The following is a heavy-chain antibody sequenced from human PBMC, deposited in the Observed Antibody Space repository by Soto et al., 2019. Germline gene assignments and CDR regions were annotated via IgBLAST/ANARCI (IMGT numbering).Heavy chain of an antibody. CDR3: ARDYDVNTAVDYWYFDL. Sequence: QVQLQESGPRLVTPSETLTLTCSLSGGSITNHYWGWIRQPPGKGLEFIGRIYPSGRAHYNPSLQSRVTMSVDTSKNHFSLKVNSVPAADTAIYYCARDYDVNTAVDYWYFDLWGRGTLVTVSS. CDR1: GGSITNHY. D-gene: IGHD5-18*01. CDR2: IYPSGRA. V-gene: IGHV4-4*07. J-gene: IGHJ2*01.